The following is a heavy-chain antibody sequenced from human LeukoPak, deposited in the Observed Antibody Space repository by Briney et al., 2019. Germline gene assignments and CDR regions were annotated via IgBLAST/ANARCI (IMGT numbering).Heavy chain of an antibody. CDR1: GFTFSSYR. CDR2: IKQDGSEK. CDR3: ARVDSGFFDY. D-gene: IGHD5-12*01. J-gene: IGHJ4*02. Sequence: PGGSLRLSCAASGFTFSSYRMSWVRQAPGKGLEWVANIKQDGSEKYYVDSVKGRFTISRDNAKNSLYLQMNSLRAEDTAVYYCARVDSGFFDYWGQGTLVTVSS. V-gene: IGHV3-7*01.